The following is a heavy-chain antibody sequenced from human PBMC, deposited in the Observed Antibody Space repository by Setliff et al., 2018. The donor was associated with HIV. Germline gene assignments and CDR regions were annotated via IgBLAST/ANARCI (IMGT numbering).Heavy chain of an antibody. CDR1: GDSISGYY. CDR3: ARDGYTNGYGYYYFYMDV. D-gene: IGHD5-18*01. J-gene: IGHJ6*03. V-gene: IGHV4-59*12. CDR2: IYETGST. Sequence: SETLSLTCTVSGDSISGYYWSWIRQSPGKGLEWIGFIYETGSTYYNSSLKSRVSISIDTSKNQFSLKLSSVTAADTAVYFCARDGYTNGYGYYYFYMDVWGKGTTVTVSS.